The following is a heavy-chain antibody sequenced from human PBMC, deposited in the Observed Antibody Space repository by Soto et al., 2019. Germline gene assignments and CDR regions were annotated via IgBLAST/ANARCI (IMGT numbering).Heavy chain of an antibody. Sequence: PSETLSLTCTVSGGSISSYYWSWIRQPPGKGLEWIGYIYYSGSTNYNPSLKSRVTISVDTSKNQFSLKLSSVTAADTAVYYCARDQLRYFDWLLPHYYYYGMDVWGQGTTVTVSS. J-gene: IGHJ6*02. D-gene: IGHD3-9*01. V-gene: IGHV4-59*01. CDR2: IYYSGST. CDR3: ARDQLRYFDWLLPHYYYYGMDV. CDR1: GGSISSYY.